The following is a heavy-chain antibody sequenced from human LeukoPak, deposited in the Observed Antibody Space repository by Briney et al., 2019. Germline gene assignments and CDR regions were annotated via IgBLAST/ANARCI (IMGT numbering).Heavy chain of an antibody. Sequence: SQTLSLTCTVSGGSISSGSYYWGWIRQPPGKGLEWIGSIYYSGSTYYNPSLKSRVTISVDTSKNQFSLKLSSVTAADTAVYYCARESTANWFDPWGQGTLVTVSS. CDR1: GGSISSGSYY. D-gene: IGHD1-14*01. J-gene: IGHJ5*02. V-gene: IGHV4-39*07. CDR2: IYYSGST. CDR3: ARESTANWFDP.